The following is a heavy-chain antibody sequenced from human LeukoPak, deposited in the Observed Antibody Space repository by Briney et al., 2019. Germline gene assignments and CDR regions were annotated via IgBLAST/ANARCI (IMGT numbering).Heavy chain of an antibody. CDR1: GFTFSSYV. CDR3: AKGSGGRGTAFDI. V-gene: IGHV3-23*01. D-gene: IGHD3-10*01. CDR2: ISGSGGT. Sequence: TGGSLRLSCAASGFTFSSYVMSWVRQAPGKGLAWVSAISGSGGTYYTDSVKGRFTISRDNSKNTIYQQMNMQRAEDTAVYYSAKGSGGRGTAFDIWGQGTMVTVS. J-gene: IGHJ3*02.